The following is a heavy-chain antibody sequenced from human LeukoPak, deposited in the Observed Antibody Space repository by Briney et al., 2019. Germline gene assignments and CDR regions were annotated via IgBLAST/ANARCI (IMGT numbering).Heavy chain of an antibody. CDR1: GYTFTSCY. CDR3: ARDNSVGDNAWWFDP. J-gene: IGHJ5*02. CDR2: INPTGGST. D-gene: IGHD1-26*01. Sequence: ASVKVSCKASGYTFTSCYMHWVRQAPGRGLEWMGLINPTGGSTGYAQKFQGRVTMTRDMSTSTDYMELSSLRSEDTAIYYCARDNSVGDNAWWFDPWGQGTLVTVSS. V-gene: IGHV1-46*01.